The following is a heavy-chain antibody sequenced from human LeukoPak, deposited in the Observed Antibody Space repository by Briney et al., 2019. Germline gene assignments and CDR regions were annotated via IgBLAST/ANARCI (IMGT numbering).Heavy chain of an antibody. V-gene: IGHV1-46*01. J-gene: IGHJ4*02. Sequence: GASVKVSCKASGYTFTSYYMHWVRQAPGQGLEWMGIINPSGGSTSYAQKFQGRVAMTRDTSTSTVYMELSSLRSEDTAVYYCAKAPVTTCRGAYCYPFDYWGQGTLVTVSS. CDR2: INPSGGST. CDR1: GYTFTSYY. CDR3: AKAPVTTCRGAYCYPFDY. D-gene: IGHD2-21*01.